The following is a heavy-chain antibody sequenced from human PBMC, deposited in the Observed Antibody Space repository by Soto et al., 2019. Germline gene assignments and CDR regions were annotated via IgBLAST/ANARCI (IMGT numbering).Heavy chain of an antibody. CDR2: IIPIFDTA. D-gene: IGHD3-10*01. J-gene: IGHJ6*02. CDR1: GGTFSSYA. V-gene: IGHV1-69*13. CDR3: ARMLGFGELTPYYYYGMDV. Sequence: SVKVSCKASGGTFSSYAISWVRQAPGQGLEWMGGIIPIFDTANYAQKFQGRVTITADESTSTAYMELSSLRSEDTAVYYCARMLGFGELTPYYYYGMDVWGQGTTVTVYS.